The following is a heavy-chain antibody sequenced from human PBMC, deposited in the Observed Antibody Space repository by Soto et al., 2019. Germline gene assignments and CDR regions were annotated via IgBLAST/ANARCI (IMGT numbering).Heavy chain of an antibody. CDR3: VRVTGGSSLPPYYFDY. J-gene: IGHJ4*02. Sequence: SETLSLTCTVSGGSISSGGYYWSWIRQHQGKGLEWIGYIYYSGSTYYNPSLKSRVTISVDTSKNQFSLKLSFVTAADTAVYYCVRVTGGSSLPPYYFDYWGQGTLVTVSS. V-gene: IGHV4-31*03. CDR1: GGSISSGGYY. CDR2: IYYSGST. D-gene: IGHD6-13*01.